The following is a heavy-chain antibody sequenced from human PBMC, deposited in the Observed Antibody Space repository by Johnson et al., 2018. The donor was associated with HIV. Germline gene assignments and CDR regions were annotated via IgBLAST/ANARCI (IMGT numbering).Heavy chain of an antibody. V-gene: IGHV3-20*04. D-gene: IGHD4-17*01. CDR1: GFFFDDYG. J-gene: IGHJ3*01. CDR3: ARDASPWGGEYVGYAFDL. Sequence: VHLVESGGGLERPGGSLRLSCAASGFFFDDYGMTWVRQPPGRGLEWVSGINWNGGSTGYTDSVKGRFTISRDNAKTSLFLRMNSLKADDSAIYFCARDASPWGGEYVGYAFDLWGQGTVVTVSS. CDR2: INWNGGST.